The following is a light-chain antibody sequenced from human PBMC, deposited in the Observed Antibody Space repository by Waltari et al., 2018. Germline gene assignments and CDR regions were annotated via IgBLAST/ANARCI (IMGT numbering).Light chain of an antibody. CDR2: KVS. CDR3: MQTTHWPRT. CDR1: QSLVFSDGNTY. J-gene: IGKJ1*01. V-gene: IGKV2-30*01. Sequence: DAVMTQSPLSLPVSLGQPASISCKSGQSLVFSDGNTYLHWFQQRPGQSQRRLIYKVSNRDSGVPDRFSGSGSGTDFTLKISRVEAEDVGIYYCMQTTHWPRTFGQGTKVEIK.